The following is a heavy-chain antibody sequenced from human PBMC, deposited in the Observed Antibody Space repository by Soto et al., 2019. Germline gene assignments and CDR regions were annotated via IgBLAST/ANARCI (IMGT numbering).Heavy chain of an antibody. J-gene: IGHJ4*02. CDR2: IYYSGST. CDR1: GSSISSWY. D-gene: IGHD3-3*01. CDR3: ARVKDADFEEVDYFEY. Sequence: PDTLYLTCRLSGSSISSWYWSWIRQPPGKGLEWIGYIYYSGSTNYNPSLKSRVTISVDTSKNQFSLKLSSVTAADTAVYYCARVKDADFEEVDYFEYWGQGTLVTVSS. V-gene: IGHV4-59*01.